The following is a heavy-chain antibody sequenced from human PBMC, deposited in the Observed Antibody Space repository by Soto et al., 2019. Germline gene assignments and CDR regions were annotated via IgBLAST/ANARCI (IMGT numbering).Heavy chain of an antibody. J-gene: IGHJ5*02. V-gene: IGHV4-34*01. D-gene: IGHD2-2*01. CDR1: GGSFSGYY. CDR3: ASQSAVVPAARGFRWFDP. Sequence: SETLSLTCAVYGGSFSGYYWSWIRQPPGKGLEWIGEINHSGNTNYNPSLKSRVTISVDTSKNQFSLKLSSVTAADTAVYYCASQSAVVPAARGFRWFDPWGQGTLVTVSS. CDR2: INHSGNT.